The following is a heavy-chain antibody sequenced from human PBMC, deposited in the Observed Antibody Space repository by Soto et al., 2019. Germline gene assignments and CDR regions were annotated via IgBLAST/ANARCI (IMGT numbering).Heavy chain of an antibody. J-gene: IGHJ5*02. V-gene: IGHV3-21*01. D-gene: IGHD4-17*01. Sequence: PGGSLRLSCAASGFTFSSYSMNWVRQAPGKGLEWVSSISSSSSYIYYADSVKGRFTISRDNAKNSLYLQMNSLRAEDTAVYYCARIPGYGPADWFDPWGQGTLVTVSS. CDR2: ISSSSSYI. CDR3: ARIPGYGPADWFDP. CDR1: GFTFSSYS.